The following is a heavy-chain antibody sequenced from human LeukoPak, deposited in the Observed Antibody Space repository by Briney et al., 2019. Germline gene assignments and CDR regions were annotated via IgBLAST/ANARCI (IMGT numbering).Heavy chain of an antibody. D-gene: IGHD3-10*01. V-gene: IGHV3-30*02. CDR3: AKGLWVRGVQTPHFDY. Sequence: PGGSLRLSCAASGFTLSLYGMHWVRQAPGKGLQWVASTRYDESNEYYADSVKGRFTISRDNSRNTLHLQMNSLRAEDTAVYYCAKGLWVRGVQTPHFDYWGQGTLVTVSS. CDR2: TRYDESNE. CDR1: GFTLSLYG. J-gene: IGHJ4*02.